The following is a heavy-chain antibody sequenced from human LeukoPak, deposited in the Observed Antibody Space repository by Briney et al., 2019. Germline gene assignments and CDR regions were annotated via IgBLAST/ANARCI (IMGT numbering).Heavy chain of an antibody. Sequence: ASVKVSCKASGGTFSSYAISWVRQAPGQGLEWMGGIIPIFGTANYAQKFQGRVTITTDGSTSTAYMELSSLRSEDTAVYYCARDPYYYDSSGYYIWGQGTLVTVSS. CDR1: GGTFSSYA. CDR3: ARDPYYYDSSGYYI. D-gene: IGHD3-22*01. V-gene: IGHV1-69*05. CDR2: IIPIFGTA. J-gene: IGHJ4*02.